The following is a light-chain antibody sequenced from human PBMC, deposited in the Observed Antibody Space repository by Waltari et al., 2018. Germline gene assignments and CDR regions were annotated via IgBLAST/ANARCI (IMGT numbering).Light chain of an antibody. CDR2: VNSDGSH. CDR3: QTGGHGTWV. Sequence: QLVVTQSPSASASLGASVKLTCPLSSGHSSNIHEWLQQQPEQGPRYLMKVNSDGSHSRGDEIPDRFSGSSSGAERYLTISSLQAEDEADYYCQTGGHGTWVFGGGTKLTVL. CDR1: SGHSSNI. V-gene: IGLV4-69*01. J-gene: IGLJ3*02.